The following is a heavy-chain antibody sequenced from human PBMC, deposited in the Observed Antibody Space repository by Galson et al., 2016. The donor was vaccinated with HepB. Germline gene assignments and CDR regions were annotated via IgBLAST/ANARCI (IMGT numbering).Heavy chain of an antibody. D-gene: IGHD3-10*01. V-gene: IGHV3-23*01. Sequence: SLRLSCAASGFRFSTYAMTWVRQAPGKGLEWVSGITGTTFATYYADSVRGRFTISRDNSNHMLYLHMTSPRAEDTAVYYCAKGCYYGSAYLYGLDFWGQGTTVTVSS. CDR1: GFRFSTYA. J-gene: IGHJ6*02. CDR2: ITGTTFAT. CDR3: AKGCYYGSAYLYGLDF.